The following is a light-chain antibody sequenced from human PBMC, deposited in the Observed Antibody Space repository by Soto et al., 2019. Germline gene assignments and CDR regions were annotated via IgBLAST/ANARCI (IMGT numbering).Light chain of an antibody. V-gene: IGKV1-27*01. CDR1: QGISNY. J-gene: IGKJ4*01. Sequence: DIQMTQSPSSLSASVGDRVTITCRASQGISNYLAWYQQKPGKVPKLLIYAASTLQSGVPSRFSCSGSGTDFTITISRLQPQDVATHYCQKYNSALLTFGGGTKVEIK. CDR2: AAS. CDR3: QKYNSALLT.